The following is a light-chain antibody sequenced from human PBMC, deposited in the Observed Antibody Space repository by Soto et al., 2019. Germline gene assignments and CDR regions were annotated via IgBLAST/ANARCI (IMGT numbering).Light chain of an antibody. CDR2: GAS. J-gene: IGKJ1*01. V-gene: IGKV3-20*01. CDR3: QQYGSSPPWT. CDR1: QSVSSSD. Sequence: EIVLTQSPGTLSLSPWERATLSCRASQSVSSSDLAWYQQKPGQAPRLLIYGASSRATGIPDRFSGSGSGTDFTLTISGLEPEDFAVYYCQQYGSSPPWTLGQGTKVDIK.